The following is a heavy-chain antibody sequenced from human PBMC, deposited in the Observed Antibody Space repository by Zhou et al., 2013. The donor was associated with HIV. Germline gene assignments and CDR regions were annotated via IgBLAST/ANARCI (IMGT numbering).Heavy chain of an antibody. CDR3: ARESGVSAALENLGYYHYYMDV. J-gene: IGHJ6*03. Sequence: QVQLVQSGAELKKPGSSVRVSCKASGGTLSSYAISWVRQAPGQGLEWMGGTIILYVTVNYAQKLQGRVTITMDESTSTAYMELSRLTSEDTAVYYCARESGVSAALENLGYYHYYMDVWGKGTTVTVSS. CDR1: GGTLSSYA. CDR2: TIILYVTV. V-gene: IGHV1-69*05. D-gene: IGHD2-2*01.